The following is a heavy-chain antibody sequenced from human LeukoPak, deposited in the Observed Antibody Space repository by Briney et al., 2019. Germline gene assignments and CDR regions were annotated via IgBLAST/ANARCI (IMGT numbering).Heavy chain of an antibody. D-gene: IGHD3-22*01. CDR3: AREGNNDSSGLADAFDI. CDR1: GFTFSGSA. V-gene: IGHV3-73*01. Sequence: PGGSLRLSCAASGFTFSGSAMHWVRQASGKGLEWVGRIRSKANSYATAYAASVKGRFTISRDDSKNTAYLQMNSLKTEDTAVYYCAREGNNDSSGLADAFDIWGQGTMVTVSS. J-gene: IGHJ3*02. CDR2: IRSKANSYAT.